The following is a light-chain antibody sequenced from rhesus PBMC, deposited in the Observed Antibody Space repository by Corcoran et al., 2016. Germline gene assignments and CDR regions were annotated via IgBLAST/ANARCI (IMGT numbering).Light chain of an antibody. Sequence: EIVMTQSPATLSLSPGERATLSCRASQSLSSSLAWYQQQPGQAPRLLIYGAPSRATGIPDRFSVSGAGTDCTHTISSLEPEDVAVYYCLQHSNWPLTFGGGTKVELK. CDR3: LQHSNWPLT. CDR2: GAP. V-gene: IGKV3-24*01. J-gene: IGKJ4*01. CDR1: QSLSSS.